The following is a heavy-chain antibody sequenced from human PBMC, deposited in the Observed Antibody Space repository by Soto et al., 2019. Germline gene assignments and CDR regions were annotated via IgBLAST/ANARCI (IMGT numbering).Heavy chain of an antibody. D-gene: IGHD2-8*01. CDR2: INPNSGGT. Sequence: ASVKVSCKASGYTFTGYYMHWVRQAPGQGLEWMGWINPNSGGTNYAQKFQGWVTMTRDTSISTAYMELSRLRSDDTAVYYCARGPPGNVLMVYASHYYYYGMDVWGQGTTVTVSS. CDR3: ARGPPGNVLMVYASHYYYYGMDV. CDR1: GYTFTGYY. V-gene: IGHV1-2*04. J-gene: IGHJ6*02.